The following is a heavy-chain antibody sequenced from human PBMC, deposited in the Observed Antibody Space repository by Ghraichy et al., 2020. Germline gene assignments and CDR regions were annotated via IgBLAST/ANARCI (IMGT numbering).Heavy chain of an antibody. CDR3: ARGGPPYDRSGPLREVGSHYSGMDV. CDR1: GGSITDYY. J-gene: IGHJ6*02. CDR2: MSYSGNT. D-gene: IGHD3-22*01. Sequence: SETLSLTCTVSGGSITDYYWNWIRQPPGKGLEWIACMSYSGNTNYNPSLKSRVTISEDTSKNQLSLKLSSLTAADTAIYYCARGGPPYDRSGPLREVGSHYSGMDVWGQGTTVTVSS. V-gene: IGHV4-59*01.